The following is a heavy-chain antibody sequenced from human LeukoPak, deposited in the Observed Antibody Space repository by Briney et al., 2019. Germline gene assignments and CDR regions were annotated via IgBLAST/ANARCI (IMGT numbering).Heavy chain of an antibody. CDR1: GFTFSSYA. Sequence: PGGSLRLSCAASGFTFSSYAMSWVRQAPGKGLEWVSAISGSVGSTYYADSVKGRFTISRDNSKNTLYLQMNSLRAEDTAVYYCAKDKTDDYGDYPFDYWGQGTLVTVSS. J-gene: IGHJ4*02. V-gene: IGHV3-23*01. CDR2: ISGSVGST. D-gene: IGHD4-17*01. CDR3: AKDKTDDYGDYPFDY.